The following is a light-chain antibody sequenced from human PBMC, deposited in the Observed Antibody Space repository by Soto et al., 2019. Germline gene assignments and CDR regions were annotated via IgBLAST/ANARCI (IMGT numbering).Light chain of an antibody. V-gene: IGLV2-14*01. Sequence: QSVLTQPASVSGSPGQSITISCTGTNSDIGAYNYVSWYQRHPGKAPKLMIYDVSNRPSGVSTRFSGSKSGNTASLTIYGLQAEDEADYYCSSLAVYSLPYVFGTGTKLTVL. CDR1: NSDIGAYNY. J-gene: IGLJ1*01. CDR3: SSLAVYSLPYV. CDR2: DVS.